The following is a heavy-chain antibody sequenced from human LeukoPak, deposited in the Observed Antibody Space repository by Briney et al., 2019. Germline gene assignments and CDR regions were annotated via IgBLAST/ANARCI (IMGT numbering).Heavy chain of an antibody. J-gene: IGHJ4*02. D-gene: IGHD4-11*01. CDR3: ARDHDYWFDY. V-gene: IGHV3-30-3*01. CDR2: ISYDGSNK. CDR1: GFTFSSYA. Sequence: GGSLRLSCAASGFTFSSYAMHWVRQAPGKGLEWVAVISYDGSNKYYADSVKGRFTISRDNSKNTLYLQMNSLRAEDTAVYYCARDHDYWFDYWGQGTLVTVSS.